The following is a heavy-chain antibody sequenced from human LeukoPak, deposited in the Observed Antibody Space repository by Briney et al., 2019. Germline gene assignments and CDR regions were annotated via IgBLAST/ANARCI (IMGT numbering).Heavy chain of an antibody. CDR3: ARDSYEDDYYDY. V-gene: IGHV1-2*02. CDR1: GYTFTGYY. Sequence: GGSVKVSCKASGYTFTGYYMHWVRQAPGQGLEWMGWINPNRGVTNYAQKFQGRVTMTRDTSISTAYMELSRLRSDDTALFYCARDSYEDDYYDYWGQGTLVTLSS. J-gene: IGHJ4*02. CDR2: INPNRGVT. D-gene: IGHD5-18*01.